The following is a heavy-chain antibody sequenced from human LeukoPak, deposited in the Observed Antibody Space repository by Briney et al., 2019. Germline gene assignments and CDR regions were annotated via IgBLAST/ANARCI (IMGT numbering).Heavy chain of an antibody. CDR2: ITPIFGTA. J-gene: IGHJ4*02. CDR3: ARDLAPLAAAGSPYFDY. Sequence: GASVNVSFKASGGTFISYAISWVRQAPGQGLEWMGGITPIFGTANYAQKFQGRVTITADESTSTAYMELSSLRSEDTAVYYCARDLAPLAAAGSPYFDYWGQGTLVTVSS. CDR1: GGTFISYA. D-gene: IGHD6-13*01. V-gene: IGHV1-69*13.